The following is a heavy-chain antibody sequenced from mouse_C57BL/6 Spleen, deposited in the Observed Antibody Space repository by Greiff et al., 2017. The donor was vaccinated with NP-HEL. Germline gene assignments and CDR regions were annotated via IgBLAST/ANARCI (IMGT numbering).Heavy chain of an antibody. Sequence: EVQLQQSGPELVKPGASVKISCKASGYSFTGYYMNWVKQSPEKSLEWIGEINPSTGGTTYNQKFKAKATLTVDKSSSTAYMQLKSLTSEDSAVYYCARGTVVGSFDYWGQGTTLTVSS. D-gene: IGHD1-1*01. CDR2: INPSTGGT. CDR1: GYSFTGYY. J-gene: IGHJ2*01. CDR3: ARGTVVGSFDY. V-gene: IGHV1-42*01.